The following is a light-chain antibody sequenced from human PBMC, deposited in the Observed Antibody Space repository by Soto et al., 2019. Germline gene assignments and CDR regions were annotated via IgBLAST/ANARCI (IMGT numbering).Light chain of an antibody. V-gene: IGKV4-1*01. J-gene: IGKJ2*01. CDR2: WAS. CDR3: QQYYSNPQT. CDR1: QSVLYSSNNKNY. Sequence: DIVMTQSPDSLVVTLGERATLNCKSSQSVLYSSNNKNYLAWYQQKPGQPPKLLIYWASTRESGVPDRFSGSGSRTDFTLTISSLQAEDVAVYYCQQYYSNPQTFGQGTKLEIK.